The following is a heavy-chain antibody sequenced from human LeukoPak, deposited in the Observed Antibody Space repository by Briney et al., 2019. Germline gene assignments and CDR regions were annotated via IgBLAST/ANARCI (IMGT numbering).Heavy chain of an antibody. Sequence: SVKVSCKASGGTFSSYAISWVRQAPGQGLEWMGGIIPIFGTANYAQKFQGRVTITADESTSTAYMELSSLRSEDTGVYYCARESAVDSYQLYWNWFDPWGQGTLVTVSS. D-gene: IGHD2-2*01. CDR3: ARESAVDSYQLYWNWFDP. CDR1: GGTFSSYA. V-gene: IGHV1-69*13. J-gene: IGHJ5*02. CDR2: IIPIFGTA.